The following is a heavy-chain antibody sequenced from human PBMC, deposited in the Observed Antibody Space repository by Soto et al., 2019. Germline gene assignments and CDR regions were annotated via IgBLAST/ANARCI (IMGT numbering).Heavy chain of an antibody. D-gene: IGHD2-15*01. V-gene: IGHV3-21*01. CDR1: GFTFSSYS. CDR3: ARVGVTVVAALDY. Sequence: GGSLRLSCAASGFTFSSYSMNWVRQAPGKGLEWVSSISSSSSYIYYADSVKGRFTISRDNAKNSLYLQMNSLRAEDTAVYYCARVGVTVVAALDYWGQGTLVTVS. J-gene: IGHJ4*02. CDR2: ISSSSSYI.